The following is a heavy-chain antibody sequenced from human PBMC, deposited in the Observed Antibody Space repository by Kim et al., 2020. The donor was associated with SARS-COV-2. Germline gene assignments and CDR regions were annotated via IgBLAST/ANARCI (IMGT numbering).Heavy chain of an antibody. Sequence: SETLSLTCAVYGGSFSGYYWSWIRQPPGKGLEWIGEINHSGSTNYNPSLKSRVTISVDTSKNQFSLKLSSVTAADTAVYYCARGPNPKRPPYGSGSYYIDPWGQGTLVTVSS. CDR3: ARGPNPKRPPYGSGSYYIDP. CDR2: INHSGST. J-gene: IGHJ5*02. V-gene: IGHV4-34*01. D-gene: IGHD3-10*01. CDR1: GGSFSGYY.